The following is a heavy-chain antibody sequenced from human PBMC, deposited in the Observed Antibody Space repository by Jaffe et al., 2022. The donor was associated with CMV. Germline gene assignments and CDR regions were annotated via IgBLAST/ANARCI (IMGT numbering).Heavy chain of an antibody. J-gene: IGHJ4*02. V-gene: IGHV2-70*01. Sequence: QVTLRESGPALVKPTQTLTLTCTFSGFSLSTSGMCVSWIRQPPGKALEWLALIDWDDDKYYSTSLKTRLTISKDTSKNQVVLTMTNMDPVDTATYYCARIPDFWSGHQGYFDYWGQGTLVTVSS. D-gene: IGHD3-3*01. CDR2: IDWDDDK. CDR1: GFSLSTSGMC. CDR3: ARIPDFWSGHQGYFDY.